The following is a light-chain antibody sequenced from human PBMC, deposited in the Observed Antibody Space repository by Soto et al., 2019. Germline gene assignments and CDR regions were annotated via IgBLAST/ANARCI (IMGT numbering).Light chain of an antibody. Sequence: QSALTQPASVSGSPGQSITISCTGTSSDVGSYTLVSWYQQHPGEAPKLIIYEGSKRPSGVSNRVSGSKSVNTASLTISGLRAEDEADYYCCSYAGGLTSAGYVFGTATKLTVL. J-gene: IGLJ1*01. CDR3: CSYAGGLTSAGYV. CDR1: SSDVGSYTL. CDR2: EGS. V-gene: IGLV2-23*01.